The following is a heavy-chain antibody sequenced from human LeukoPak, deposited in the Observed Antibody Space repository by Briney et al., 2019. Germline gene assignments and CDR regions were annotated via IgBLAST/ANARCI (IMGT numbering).Heavy chain of an antibody. CDR1: GYTFTSYD. J-gene: IGHJ4*02. CDR2: MNPNSGNT. D-gene: IGHD4-11*01. CDR3: ARDQTEHDYSNYGLDY. V-gene: IGHV1-8*03. Sequence: ASVKVSCKASGYTFTSYDINWVRQATGQGLEWMGWMNPNSGNTGYAQKFQGRVTITTDESTSTAYMELSSLRSEDTAVYYCARDQTEHDYSNYGLDYWGQGTLVTVSS.